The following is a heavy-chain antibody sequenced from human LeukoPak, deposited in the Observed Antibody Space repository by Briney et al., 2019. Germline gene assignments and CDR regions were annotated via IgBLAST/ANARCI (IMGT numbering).Heavy chain of an antibody. J-gene: IGHJ4*02. V-gene: IGHV4-59*01. CDR3: ARVSRVGGGYNYRYFDY. CDR1: GGSISSYY. D-gene: IGHD5-12*01. CDR2: IYYSGST. Sequence: SETLSLTCTVSGGSISSYYWSWIRQPPGKGLEWIGYIYYSGSTNYNPSLKSRVTISVDTSKNQFSLKLSSVTAADTAVYYCARVSRVGGGYNYRYFDYWGQGTLVTVSS.